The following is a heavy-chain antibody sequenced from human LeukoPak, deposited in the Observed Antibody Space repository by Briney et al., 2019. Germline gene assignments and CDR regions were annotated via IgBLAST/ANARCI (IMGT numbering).Heavy chain of an antibody. CDR3: AKNPRLEGWIYFDS. CDR1: GFTFSSYS. CDR2: ISGSGGRI. Sequence: GGSLRLSCAASGFTFSSYSMSWVRQAPGKGLEWVSSISGSGGRIDYADSVKGQFTISRDNSKNTLSLQMNSLTAEDTAVYYCAKNPRLEGWIYFDSWGQGILVTVSS. V-gene: IGHV3-23*01. D-gene: IGHD1-1*01. J-gene: IGHJ4*02.